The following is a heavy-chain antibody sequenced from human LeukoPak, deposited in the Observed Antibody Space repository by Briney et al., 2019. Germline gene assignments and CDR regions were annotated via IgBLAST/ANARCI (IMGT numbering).Heavy chain of an antibody. CDR2: ISSSSSYI. Sequence: GGSLRLSCAASGFTFSSYSMNWVRQAPGKGLEWVSSISSSSSYIYYADSVKGRFTISRDNAKNSLYLQMNSLRAEDTAVYYCAREIMVPLHLVLRSGMDVWGQGTTVTVSS. D-gene: IGHD3-10*01. V-gene: IGHV3-21*01. J-gene: IGHJ6*02. CDR3: AREIMVPLHLVLRSGMDV. CDR1: GFTFSSYS.